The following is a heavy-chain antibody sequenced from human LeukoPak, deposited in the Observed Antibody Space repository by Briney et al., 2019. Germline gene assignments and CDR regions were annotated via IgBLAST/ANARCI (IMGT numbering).Heavy chain of an antibody. D-gene: IGHD3-16*01. CDR2: ISAHNGNT. CDR1: GYTFTNYG. Sequence: ASVKVSCKAAGYTFTNYGVTWVRQAPGQGLEWVGWISAHNGNTNYVQKLQDRVTMTTDTSTTTAYLELRNLRSDDTAVYYCARDSASTSFPPAYDYWGQGTVAAVSS. V-gene: IGHV1-18*04. CDR3: ARDSASTSFPPAYDY. J-gene: IGHJ4*02.